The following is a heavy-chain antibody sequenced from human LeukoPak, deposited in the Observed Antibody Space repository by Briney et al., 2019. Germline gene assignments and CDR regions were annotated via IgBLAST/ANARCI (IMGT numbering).Heavy chain of an antibody. CDR1: GFTFISYA. J-gene: IGHJ4*02. V-gene: IGHV3-64*01. CDR2: ISSNGGST. CDR3: VRRRGYSYDY. D-gene: IGHD5-18*01. Sequence: GGSLRLSCAASGFTFISYAMDWVRQAPGKGLEYVSGISSNGGSTYYASSVKGRFTISRDNSKTTLDLQMGSLRAEDMAIYYCVRRRGYSYDYWGQGTLVSVSS.